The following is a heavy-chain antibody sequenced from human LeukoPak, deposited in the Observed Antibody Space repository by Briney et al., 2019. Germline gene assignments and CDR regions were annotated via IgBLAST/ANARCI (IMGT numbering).Heavy chain of an antibody. D-gene: IGHD5-18*01. J-gene: IGHJ4*02. CDR3: ARLETKPSYNYGYRFDY. CDR1: GYTFTGYY. V-gene: IGHV1-2*02. Sequence: ASVKVSCKASGYTFTGYYMHWVRQAPGQGLEWMGWINPNSGGTNYAQKFQGRVTMTRDTSISTAYMELSRLRSDDTAVYYCARLETKPSYNYGYRFDYWGQGTLVTVSS. CDR2: INPNSGGT.